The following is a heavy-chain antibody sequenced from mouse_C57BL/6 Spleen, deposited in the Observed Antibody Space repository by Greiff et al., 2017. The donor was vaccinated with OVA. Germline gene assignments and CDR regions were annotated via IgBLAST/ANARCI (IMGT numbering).Heavy chain of an antibody. CDR1: GYTFTSYW. CDR3: ARAGRGGHYFDY. CDR2: IYPGSGST. Sequence: QVQLQQPGAELVKPGASVKMSCKASGYTFTSYWITWVKQRPGQGLEWIGDIYPGSGSTNYNEKFKSKATLTVDTSSSTAYMQLSSLTSEDSAVYDCARAGRGGHYFDYWGQGTTLTVSS. V-gene: IGHV1-55*01. D-gene: IGHD4-1*01. J-gene: IGHJ2*01.